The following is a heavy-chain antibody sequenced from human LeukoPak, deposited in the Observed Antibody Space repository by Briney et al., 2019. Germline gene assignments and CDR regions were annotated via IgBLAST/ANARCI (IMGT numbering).Heavy chain of an antibody. CDR1: GFTFSSDA. Sequence: PGGSLRLSCAASGFTFSSDAMSWVRQAPGKGLEWVSAISGSGGSTYYADSVKGRFTISRDNSKNTLYLQMNSLRAEDTAVYYCAKIAIDIVVVPAATDYWGQGTLVTVSS. J-gene: IGHJ4*02. CDR3: AKIAIDIVVVPAATDY. D-gene: IGHD2-2*01. CDR2: ISGSGGST. V-gene: IGHV3-23*01.